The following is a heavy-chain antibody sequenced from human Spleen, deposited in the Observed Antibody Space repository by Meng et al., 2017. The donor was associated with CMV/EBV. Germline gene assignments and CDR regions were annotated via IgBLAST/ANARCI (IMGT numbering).Heavy chain of an antibody. CDR1: GYIFTNFW. J-gene: IGHJ4*02. CDR2: IYPGDSDT. CDR3: ARQGDSGWYTVDY. V-gene: IGHV5-51*01. Sequence: GESLKISCKGSGYIFTNFWIGWVRQMPGKGLEWMGIIYPGDSDTRYSPSFQGQVTISADKSINTAYLQWSGLKASDSAMYFCARQGDSGWYTVDYWGQGTQVTVSS. D-gene: IGHD6-19*01.